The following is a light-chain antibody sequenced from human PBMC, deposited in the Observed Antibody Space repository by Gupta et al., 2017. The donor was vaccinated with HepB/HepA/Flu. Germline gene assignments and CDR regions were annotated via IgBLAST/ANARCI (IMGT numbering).Light chain of an antibody. J-gene: IGLJ1*01. CDR3: QSYDSSLSGYV. CDR1: SSNIGAGYD. Sequence: QSVLTQPPSASGAPGHRVTISCTGSSSNIGAGYDVHWYQQLPGTAPKLLIYGNSNRPSGVPDRFSGSKSGTSASLAITGLQAEDEADYYCQSYDSSLSGYVFGTGTKVTVL. CDR2: GNS. V-gene: IGLV1-40*01.